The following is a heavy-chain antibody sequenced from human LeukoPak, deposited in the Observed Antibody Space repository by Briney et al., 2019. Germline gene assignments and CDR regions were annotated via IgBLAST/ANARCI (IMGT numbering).Heavy chain of an antibody. J-gene: IGHJ4*02. V-gene: IGHV3-30*02. CDR2: IPGHGSNK. Sequence: GGSLRLSCAASGFTFSTYGMHWVRQAPGRGLEWVTLIPGHGSNKYYADSVKGRFTISRDNSKNTLYLQMNGLRPEDTAVYYCAKDELMDYWGQGTLVTVSS. CDR3: AKDELMDY. D-gene: IGHD1-1*01. CDR1: GFTFSTYG.